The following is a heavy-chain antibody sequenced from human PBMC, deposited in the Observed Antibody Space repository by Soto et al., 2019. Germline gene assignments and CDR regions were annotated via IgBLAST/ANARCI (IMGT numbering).Heavy chain of an antibody. CDR2: IIPIFGTA. CDR1: GGTFSSYA. CDR3: ARDGDSSSSSGMDV. Sequence: GASVKVSCKASGGTFSSYAISWVRQAPGQGLEWMGGIIPIFGTANYAQKFQGRVTTTADKSTSTAYMELSSLRSEDTAVYYCARDGDSSSSSGMDVWGQGTTVTVSS. D-gene: IGHD6-6*01. J-gene: IGHJ6*02. V-gene: IGHV1-69*06.